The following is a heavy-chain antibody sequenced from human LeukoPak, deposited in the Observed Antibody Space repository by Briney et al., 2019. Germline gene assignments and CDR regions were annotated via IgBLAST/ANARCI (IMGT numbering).Heavy chain of an antibody. V-gene: IGHV1-8*01. CDR1: GYTFTSYD. D-gene: IGHD6-19*01. Sequence: ASVKVSCKASGYTFTSYDINWVRQATGQGLEWMGWMNPNSGNTGYAQKFQGRVTMTRNTSISTAYMELSSLRSEDTAVSYCARDSSGWYWFDPWGQGTLVTVSS. J-gene: IGHJ5*02. CDR2: MNPNSGNT. CDR3: ARDSSGWYWFDP.